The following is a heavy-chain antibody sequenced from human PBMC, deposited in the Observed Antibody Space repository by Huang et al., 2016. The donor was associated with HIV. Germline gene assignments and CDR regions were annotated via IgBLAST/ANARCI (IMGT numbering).Heavy chain of an antibody. CDR2: INHNGNI. V-gene: IGHV4-34*02. CDR1: GGAFRGSS. D-gene: IGHD3-10*01. CDR3: ARGFNYYASDNLGVYYFDS. J-gene: IGHJ4*02. Sequence: QVQLKQWGAGLLKPSETLSLTCAVYGGAFRGSSWTWISQLPEKGLEWSGDINHNGNISYNPSLSAGVTISTDTSKNHFSLHLTSVTAADTALYYCARGFNYYASDNLGVYYFDSWGLGTLVTVSP.